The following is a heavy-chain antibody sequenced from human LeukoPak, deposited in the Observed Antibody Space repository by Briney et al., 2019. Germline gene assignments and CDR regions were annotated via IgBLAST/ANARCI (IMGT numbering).Heavy chain of an antibody. V-gene: IGHV1-69*13. D-gene: IGHD6-19*01. CDR3: AREGSGWYPLSPPDY. CDR2: IITIFGTA. CDR1: GGTFSSYA. Sequence: EASVKVSCKTSGGTFSSYAISWVRQAPGQGLEWMGGIITIFGTAKYAQKFQGRVTITADESTTTAYMELSRLRSDDTAAYYCAREGSGWYPLSPPDYWGQGTLVTVSS. J-gene: IGHJ4*02.